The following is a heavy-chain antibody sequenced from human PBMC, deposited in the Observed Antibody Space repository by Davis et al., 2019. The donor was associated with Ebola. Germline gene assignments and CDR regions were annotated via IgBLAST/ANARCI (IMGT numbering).Heavy chain of an antibody. D-gene: IGHD3-10*01. Sequence: SETLSLTCTLSGGSITSSDHYWGWIRQPPGKGLEWIGNIGYTGKTYYLPSLKSRLTMSGDTSKHQVSLKRSSVTAEDTAVYHCARYRVAMVRGVPYFDYWGQGSLVTVAS. CDR1: GGSITSSDHY. J-gene: IGHJ4*02. CDR3: ARYRVAMVRGVPYFDY. V-gene: IGHV4-39*01. CDR2: IGYTGKT.